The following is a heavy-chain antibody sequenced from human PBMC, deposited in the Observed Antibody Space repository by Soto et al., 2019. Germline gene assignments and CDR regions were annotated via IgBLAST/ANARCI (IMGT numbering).Heavy chain of an antibody. V-gene: IGHV1-69*12. CDR2: IIPIFGTA. CDR1: GGTFSSYA. Sequence: QVQLVQSGAEVKKPGSSVKVSCKASGGTFSSYAISWVRQAPGQGLEWMGGIIPIFGTANYAQKFQGRVTITADESTSTAYMELSSLRSEDTAVYYCASPAGGGYCSGGSCYPASYYYYGMDVWGQGTTVTVSS. CDR3: ASPAGGGYCSGGSCYPASYYYYGMDV. J-gene: IGHJ6*02. D-gene: IGHD2-15*01.